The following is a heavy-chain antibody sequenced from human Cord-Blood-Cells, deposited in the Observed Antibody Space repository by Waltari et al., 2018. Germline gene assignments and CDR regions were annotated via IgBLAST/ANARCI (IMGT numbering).Heavy chain of an antibody. D-gene: IGHD5-12*01. J-gene: IGHJ6*02. CDR3: ARDVDIVATIDYYGMDV. CDR2: IKQDGSEK. Sequence: EVQLVESGGGLVQPGGSLRLSCAASGFTFSSYWMSWVRQAPGKGLEWVANIKQDGSEKYYVDSVKGRFTISRDNAKNSLYLQRNSLRAEDTAVYYCARDVDIVATIDYYGMDVWDQGP. V-gene: IGHV3-7*01. CDR1: GFTFSSYW.